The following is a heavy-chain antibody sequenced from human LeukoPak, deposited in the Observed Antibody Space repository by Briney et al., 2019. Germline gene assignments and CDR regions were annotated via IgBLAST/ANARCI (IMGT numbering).Heavy chain of an antibody. J-gene: IGHJ4*02. CDR2: INPSGGST. CDR3: ARDYVLRCLEWSNLDY. CDR1: GYTFTSYY. V-gene: IGHV1-46*01. D-gene: IGHD3-3*01. Sequence: ASVKVSCKASGYTFTSYYMHWVRQAPGQGLEWMGIINPSGGSTSYAQKFQGRVTMTRDMSTSTVYMELSSLRAEDTAVYYCARDYVLRCLEWSNLDYWGQGTLVTVSS.